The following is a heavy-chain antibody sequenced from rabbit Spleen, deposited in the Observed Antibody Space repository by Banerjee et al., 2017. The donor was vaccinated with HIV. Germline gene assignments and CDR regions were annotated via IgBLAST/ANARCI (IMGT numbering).Heavy chain of an antibody. CDR2: IDPIFGGT. D-gene: IGHD2-1*01. CDR1: GFEFSRFG. J-gene: IGHJ4*01. Sequence: QEQLVESGGGLVQPGGSLTLSCKASGFEFSRFGVSWVRQAPGKGLEWIGYIDPIFGGTYYASWAKGRFIMSRTSSTKVTLQMTSLTAADTATYFCARDRDGDTPYNSYYFDLWGQGTLVTVS. CDR3: ARDRDGDTPYNSYYFDL. V-gene: IGHV1S45*01.